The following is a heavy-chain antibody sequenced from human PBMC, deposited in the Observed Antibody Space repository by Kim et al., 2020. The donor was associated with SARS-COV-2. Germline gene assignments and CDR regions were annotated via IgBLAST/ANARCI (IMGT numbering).Heavy chain of an antibody. Sequence: GGSLRLSCAASGFTFSSYGMHWVRQAPGKGLEWVAVISYDGSNKYYADSVKGRFTISRDNSKNTLYLQMNSLRAEDTAVYYCAKVPFRPTVTTYYFDYWGQGTLVTVSS. CDR3: AKVPFRPTVTTYYFDY. J-gene: IGHJ4*02. V-gene: IGHV3-30*18. CDR2: ISYDGSNK. CDR1: GFTFSSYG. D-gene: IGHD4-4*01.